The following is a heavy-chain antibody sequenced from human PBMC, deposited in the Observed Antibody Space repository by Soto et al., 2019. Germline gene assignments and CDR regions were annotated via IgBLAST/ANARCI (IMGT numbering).Heavy chain of an antibody. CDR3: ARSTRYFDWLSYYYYGMDV. CDR1: GGSISSYY. D-gene: IGHD3-9*01. J-gene: IGHJ6*02. CDR2: IYYSGST. Sequence: SETLSLTCTVSGGSISSYYWSWIRQPPGKGLEWIGYIYYSGSTNYNPSLKSRVTISVDTSKNQFSLKLSSVTAADTAVYYCARSTRYFDWLSYYYYGMDVWGQGTTVTVSS. V-gene: IGHV4-59*01.